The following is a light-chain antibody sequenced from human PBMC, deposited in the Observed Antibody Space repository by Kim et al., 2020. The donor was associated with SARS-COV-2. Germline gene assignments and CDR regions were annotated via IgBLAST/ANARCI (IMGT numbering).Light chain of an antibody. Sequence: DIQMTQSPSTLSASVGDRVTITCRASQSISNWLAWYQQKPGKAPNLLIYDASSLESGVPSRFSGSGSGTEFTLTISSLQPDDFATYYCQHYNGSPFTFGPGTKVDIK. J-gene: IGKJ3*01. CDR1: QSISNW. V-gene: IGKV1-5*01. CDR2: DAS. CDR3: QHYNGSPFT.